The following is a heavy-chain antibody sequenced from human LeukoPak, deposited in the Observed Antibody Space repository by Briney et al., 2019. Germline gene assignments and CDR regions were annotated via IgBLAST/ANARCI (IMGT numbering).Heavy chain of an antibody. J-gene: IGHJ4*02. CDR1: GYTFTGYY. D-gene: IGHD3-22*01. V-gene: IGHV1-2*02. CDR3: ARTITMIVVSGYYFDY. Sequence: ASVKVSCKASGYTFTGYYMHWVRQAPGQGLEWMGWINPNSGGTNYAQKFQGRVTMTRDTSISTAYMELSRLRSDDTAVYYCARTITMIVVSGYYFDYWGQGTLVTVSS. CDR2: INPNSGGT.